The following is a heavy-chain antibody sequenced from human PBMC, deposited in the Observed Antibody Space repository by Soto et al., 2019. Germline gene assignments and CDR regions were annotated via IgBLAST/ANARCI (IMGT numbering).Heavy chain of an antibody. CDR3: ARGRYGDY. CDR1: GYTFTSYG. D-gene: IGHD1-1*01. J-gene: IGHJ4*02. CDR2: ISAHNGNT. V-gene: IGHV1-18*01. Sequence: QVHLVQSGAEVKKPGASVKVSCKASGYTFTSYGITWVRQAPGQGLEWMGWISAHNGNTDYAQKLQGRVIVTRDSSTSTAYMELMSLRSDDTAVYYCARGRYGDYWGQGALVTVSS.